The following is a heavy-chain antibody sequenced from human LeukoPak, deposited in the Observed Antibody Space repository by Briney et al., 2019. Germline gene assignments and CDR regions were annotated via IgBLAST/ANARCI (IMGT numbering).Heavy chain of an antibody. D-gene: IGHD1-14*01. CDR1: GGTFSSYA. Sequence: GASVKVSCKASGGTFSSYAISWVRQAPGQGLEWMGGIIPIFGTANYAQKLQGRVTMTTDTSTSTAYMELRSLRSDDTAVYYCASGTAAPGYYYYGMDVWGQGTTVTVSS. V-gene: IGHV1-69*05. J-gene: IGHJ6*02. CDR2: IIPIFGTA. CDR3: ASGTAAPGYYYYGMDV.